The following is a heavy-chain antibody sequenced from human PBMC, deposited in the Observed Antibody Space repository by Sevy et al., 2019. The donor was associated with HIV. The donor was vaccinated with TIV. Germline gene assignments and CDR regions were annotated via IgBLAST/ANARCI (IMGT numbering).Heavy chain of an antibody. Sequence: SETLSLTCAVSGYSISSGYYWGWIRQPPGKGLEWIGSINHSGSTYYNPSLKSRVTISVDTSKNQFSLKLSSVTAADTAVYYCARELRITMIVVVDDAFDIWGQGTMVTVSS. J-gene: IGHJ3*02. D-gene: IGHD3-22*01. CDR3: ARELRITMIVVVDDAFDI. CDR1: GYSISSGYY. V-gene: IGHV4-38-2*02. CDR2: INHSGST.